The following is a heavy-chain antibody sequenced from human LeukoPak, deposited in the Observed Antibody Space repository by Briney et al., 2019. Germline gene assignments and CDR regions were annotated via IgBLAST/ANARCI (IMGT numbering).Heavy chain of an antibody. V-gene: IGHV1-69*01. Sequence: SVKVSCKASGGTFGSYAISWVRQAPGQGLEWMGGIIPIFGTANYAQKFRGRVTITADESTSTAYMELSSLRSEDTAVYYCARDVAARPLFDYYYYGMDVWGQGTTVTVSS. CDR3: ARDVAARPLFDYYYYGMDV. CDR2: IIPIFGTA. D-gene: IGHD6-6*01. CDR1: GGTFGSYA. J-gene: IGHJ6*02.